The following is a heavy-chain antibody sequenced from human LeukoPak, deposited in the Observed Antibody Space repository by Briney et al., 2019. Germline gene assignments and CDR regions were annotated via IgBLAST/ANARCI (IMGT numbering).Heavy chain of an antibody. CDR1: GFTFSSYG. D-gene: IGHD1-26*01. CDR2: IRNDGSNK. CDR3: VKDGGNYQFDY. Sequence: GGSLRLSCAASGFTFSSYGMHWVRQAPGKGLEWVTFIRNDGSNKYYADSVKGRFTISRDNSENTLYLQMNSLRAEDTAMFHCVKDGGNYQFDYWGQGALVTVSS. J-gene: IGHJ4*02. V-gene: IGHV3-30*02.